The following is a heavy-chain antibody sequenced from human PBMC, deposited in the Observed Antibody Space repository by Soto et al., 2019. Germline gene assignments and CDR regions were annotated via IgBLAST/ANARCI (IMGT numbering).Heavy chain of an antibody. V-gene: IGHV1-58*01. D-gene: IGHD3-3*01. J-gene: IGHJ6*01. Sequence: SGKVSCKASGFTFTSCAVQWVRQARGQRLEWRGWIVVGSGNTNYAQKFQERVTITRDMSTSTAYMELSSLRSEDTAVYYCAADLEGYSIFGVVIGYYGMDVWGQGTTVTVSS. CDR3: AADLEGYSIFGVVIGYYGMDV. CDR1: GFTFTSCA. CDR2: IVVGSGNT.